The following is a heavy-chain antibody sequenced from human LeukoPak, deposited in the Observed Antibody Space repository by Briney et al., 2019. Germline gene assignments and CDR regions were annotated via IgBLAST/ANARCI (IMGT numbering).Heavy chain of an antibody. CDR1: GYSISSGYY. CDR2: IYHSGST. Sequence: SETLSLTCAVSGYSISSGYYWGWIRQPPGKGLEWIGSIYHSGSTYYNPSLKSRVTVSVDTSKNQFSLKLSSVTAADTAVYYCVSYSSSWSVWFDPWGQGTLVTVSS. J-gene: IGHJ5*02. CDR3: VSYSSSWSVWFDP. V-gene: IGHV4-38-2*01. D-gene: IGHD6-13*01.